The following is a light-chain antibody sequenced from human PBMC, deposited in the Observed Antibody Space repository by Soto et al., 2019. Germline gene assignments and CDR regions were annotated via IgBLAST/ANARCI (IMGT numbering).Light chain of an antibody. Sequence: EIVITQSPSTLSASPSERATLSCRASQSVSSNLACYQQKPGQTPRLLLYGASTRATSIPARFSGSGSGTEFTLTISSLQSEDVAVYYCQQYNNWPPVTFGQGTKVDIK. V-gene: IGKV3-15*01. CDR3: QQYNNWPPVT. CDR1: QSVSSN. J-gene: IGKJ1*01. CDR2: GAS.